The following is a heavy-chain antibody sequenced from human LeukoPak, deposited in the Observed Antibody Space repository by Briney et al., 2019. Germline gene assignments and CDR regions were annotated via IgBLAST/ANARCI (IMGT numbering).Heavy chain of an antibody. Sequence: GGSLRLSCAASGFTFSSYAMHWVRQAPGKGLEWVAVISYDGSNKYYADSVKGRFTFSRDNSKNTLYLQMNSLRAEDTAVYYCARDRGEVLDYWGQGTLVTVSS. CDR3: ARDRGEVLDY. CDR1: GFTFSSYA. V-gene: IGHV3-30-3*01. CDR2: ISYDGSNK. J-gene: IGHJ4*02. D-gene: IGHD3-10*01.